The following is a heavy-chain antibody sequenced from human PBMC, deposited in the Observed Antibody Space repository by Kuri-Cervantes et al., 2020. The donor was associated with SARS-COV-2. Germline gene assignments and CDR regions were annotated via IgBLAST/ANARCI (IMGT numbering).Heavy chain of an antibody. V-gene: IGHV4-59*01. CDR3: ARVSGSGSNWAWYFDL. Sequence: SETLSLTCTVSGGSISSYYWSWIRQPPGKGLEWIGYIYNSGSTNYNPSLKSRVAISVDTSKNQFSLKLSSVTAADTAAYHCARVSGSGSNWAWYFDLWGRGTLVTVSS. CDR1: GGSISSYY. D-gene: IGHD1-26*01. J-gene: IGHJ2*01. CDR2: IYNSGST.